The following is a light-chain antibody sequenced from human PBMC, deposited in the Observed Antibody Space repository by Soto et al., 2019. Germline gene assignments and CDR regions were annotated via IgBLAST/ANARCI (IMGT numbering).Light chain of an antibody. CDR1: QSFSSRY. J-gene: IGKJ1*01. CDR2: GTS. V-gene: IGKV3-20*01. Sequence: EIVLTQSPGTLSLSPGESATLSCRASQSFSSRYLAWFQQKPGQAPRLLIYGTSTRATGVPDRFSGSGSGTDFTLTISRLEPEDFAVYYCLKCGSSAWTFGQGTKVEIK. CDR3: LKCGSSAWT.